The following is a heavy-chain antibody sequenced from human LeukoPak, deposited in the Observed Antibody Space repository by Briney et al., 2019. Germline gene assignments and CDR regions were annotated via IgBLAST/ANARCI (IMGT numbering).Heavy chain of an antibody. J-gene: IGHJ3*02. CDR3: ARRSDVLLWFGELFSAFDI. CDR2: IYHSGST. CDR1: GYSISSGYY. V-gene: IGHV4-38-2*01. Sequence: SETLSLTCAVSGYSISSGYYWGWIRQPPGKGLEWIGSIYHSGSTYYIPSLKSRVTISVDTSKNQFSLKLSSVTAADTAVYYCARRSDVLLWFGELFSAFDIWGQGTMVTVSS. D-gene: IGHD3-10*01.